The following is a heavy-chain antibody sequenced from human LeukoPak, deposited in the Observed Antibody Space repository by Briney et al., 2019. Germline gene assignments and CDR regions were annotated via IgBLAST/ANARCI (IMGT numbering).Heavy chain of an antibody. CDR3: TRDGGSWSHLDY. Sequence: HTGGSLRLSCAASGFTFSNYNMNWVRQASGKGLEWVGRIDTRGKGSATAYAASVRGRFTLSSDDSKSTAYLQMSSLKTEDTAAYFCTRDGGSWSHLDYWGQGVLVTVSS. J-gene: IGHJ4*02. CDR2: IDTRGKGSAT. D-gene: IGHD1-26*01. CDR1: GFTFSNYN. V-gene: IGHV3-73*01.